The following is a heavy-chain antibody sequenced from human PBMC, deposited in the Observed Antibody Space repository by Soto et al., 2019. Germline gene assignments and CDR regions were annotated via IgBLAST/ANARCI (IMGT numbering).Heavy chain of an antibody. CDR2: IYPGDSDT. CDR1: GYSFTTDW. V-gene: IGHV5-51*01. CDR3: ARYWHSSSSNYFRGMDV. Sequence: GESLKISCKASGYSFTTDWIGWVRQMPGKGLEWMGIIYPGDSDTRYSPSFQGQVTISADKSISTAYLQWSSLKASDTAIYYCARYWHSSSSNYFRGMDVWGQGTTVTVSS. D-gene: IGHD3-10*01. J-gene: IGHJ6*02.